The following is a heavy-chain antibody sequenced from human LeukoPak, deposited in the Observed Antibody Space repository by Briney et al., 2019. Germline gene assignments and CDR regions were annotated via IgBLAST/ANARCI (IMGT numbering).Heavy chain of an antibody. J-gene: IGHJ4*02. CDR3: ARDRKHSCGSDFAH. D-gene: IGHD3-22*01. CDR1: GDSIHTYY. CDR2: INISGQR. Sequence: PSETLSLTCTVSGDSIHTYYWAWIRQPAGKGLEWVGRINISGQRDYNPSLKSRVTMSIDKSDNQFSLNLNSVTAADTAVYYCARDRKHSCGSDFAHWGQGILVTVSS. V-gene: IGHV4-4*07.